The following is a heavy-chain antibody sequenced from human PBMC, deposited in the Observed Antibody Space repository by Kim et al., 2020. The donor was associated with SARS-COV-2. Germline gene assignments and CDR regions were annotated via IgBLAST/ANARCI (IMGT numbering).Heavy chain of an antibody. V-gene: IGHV1-2*02. Sequence: TKNAGRFQGRVHMTRDTSISTVYMELSRLKSDDTAVYYCARGANTLSAFDLWGQGTMVTVSS. CDR3: ARGANTLSAFDL. CDR2: T. J-gene: IGHJ3*01.